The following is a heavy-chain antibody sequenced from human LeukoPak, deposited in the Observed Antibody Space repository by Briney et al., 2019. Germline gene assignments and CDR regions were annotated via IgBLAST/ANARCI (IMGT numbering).Heavy chain of an antibody. V-gene: IGHV3-30*18. CDR2: ISYDGSNK. D-gene: IGHD6-19*01. CDR1: GFTFSSYG. J-gene: IGHJ6*02. CDR3: AKGEGSSGRYYYYYGMDV. Sequence: GGSLRLSCAASGFTFSSYGMHWVRQAPGKGLEWVAVISYDGSNKYYADSVKGRFTISRDNSKNTLYLQMNSLRAEDTAVYYCAKGEGSSGRYYYYYGMDVWGQGTTVTVSS.